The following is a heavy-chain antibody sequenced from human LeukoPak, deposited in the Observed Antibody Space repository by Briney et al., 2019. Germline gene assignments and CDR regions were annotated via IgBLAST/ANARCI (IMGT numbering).Heavy chain of an antibody. Sequence: SETLSLTCAVYGGSFSGYYWSWIRQPPGEGLEWIGEINHSGSTNYNPSLKSRVTISVDTSKNQFSLKLSSVTAADTAVYYCARHELRYFDWLLSVRGFDPWGQGTLVTVSS. CDR2: INHSGST. D-gene: IGHD3-9*01. CDR3: ARHELRYFDWLLSVRGFDP. J-gene: IGHJ5*02. V-gene: IGHV4-34*01. CDR1: GGSFSGYY.